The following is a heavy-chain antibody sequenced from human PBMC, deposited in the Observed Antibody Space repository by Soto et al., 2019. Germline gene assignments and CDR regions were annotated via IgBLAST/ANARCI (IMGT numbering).Heavy chain of an antibody. CDR1: GFTFSSYS. J-gene: IGHJ6*02. D-gene: IGHD3-10*02. Sequence: GGSLRLSCAASGFTFSSYSMNWVRQAPGKGLEWVSSISSSSSYIYYADSVKGRFTISRDNAKNSLYLQMNSLRAEDTAVYYCARDSLVPVLLFSRNYYGMDVWGQGTTVTVSS. V-gene: IGHV3-21*01. CDR3: ARDSLVPVLLFSRNYYGMDV. CDR2: ISSSSSYI.